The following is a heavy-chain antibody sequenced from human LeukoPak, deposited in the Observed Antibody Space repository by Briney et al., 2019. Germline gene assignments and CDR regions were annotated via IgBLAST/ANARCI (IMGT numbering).Heavy chain of an antibody. Sequence: GGSLRLSCAASGFTFSSYTFDWVRQAPGKGLEWVSSITGGDVFIYQADSVKGRFTVSRDNAMNSLFLQMDSLRADDTAVYYCARAFDRFGMVIMNYDLWGQGTLVTVSS. CDR3: ARAFDRFGMVIMNYDL. CDR2: ITGGDVFI. V-gene: IGHV3-21*01. D-gene: IGHD3-3*01. CDR1: GFTFSSYT. J-gene: IGHJ5*02.